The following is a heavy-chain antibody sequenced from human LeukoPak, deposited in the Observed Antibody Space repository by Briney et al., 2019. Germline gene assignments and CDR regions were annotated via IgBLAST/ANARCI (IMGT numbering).Heavy chain of an antibody. CDR2: FSGSGGST. J-gene: IGHJ4*02. V-gene: IGHV3-23*01. CDR3: ANSRAAADPGYYFDY. D-gene: IGHD6-25*01. CDR1: GFTFSSYA. Sequence: PGGSLRLSCAASGFTFSSYAMSWVPRAPGRVVEWVSAFSGSGGSTYYADSVKGRFTISRDNSKNTLYLQMNSLRAEDTAVYYCANSRAAADPGYYFDYWGQGTLVIVSS.